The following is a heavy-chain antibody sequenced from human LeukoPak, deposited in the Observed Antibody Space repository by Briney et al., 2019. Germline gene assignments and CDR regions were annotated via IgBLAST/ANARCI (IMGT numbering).Heavy chain of an antibody. V-gene: IGHV4-39*02. CDR2: IYYSGST. J-gene: IGHJ4*02. CDR3: ASDKGYSNNYFDY. CDR1: GGSIGTTGYY. Sequence: SETLSLTCTVSGGSIGTTGYYWAWIRQPPGKGLQWIASIYYSGSTYYNSSLKSRVTISVDTSKNQFSLKLSSMTAADTAVYYCASDKGYSNNYFDYWGQGTLVTVSS. D-gene: IGHD6-13*01.